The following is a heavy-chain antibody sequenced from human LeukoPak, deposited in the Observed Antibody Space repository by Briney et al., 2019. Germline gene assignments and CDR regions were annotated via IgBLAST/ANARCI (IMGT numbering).Heavy chain of an antibody. Sequence: GGSLRLSCAASGFTFSSYSMNWVRQAPGKGLEWVSFISSSSSYKSYADSVKGRFTISRDNAKNSLYLQMNSLRAEDTAVYYCAREWDGGFDYWGQGTLVTVSS. CDR3: AREWDGGFDY. D-gene: IGHD1-26*01. V-gene: IGHV3-21*01. CDR2: ISSSSSYK. J-gene: IGHJ4*02. CDR1: GFTFSSYS.